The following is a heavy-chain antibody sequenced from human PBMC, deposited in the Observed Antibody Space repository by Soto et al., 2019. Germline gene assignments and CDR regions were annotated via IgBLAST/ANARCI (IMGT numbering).Heavy chain of an antibody. Sequence: PGGSLRLSCAASRLSVVGSYMNWFRHSPQKGLEWISVIYPGDNTFYAESLRGRFTISRDRSKNTVSLQINSLRAEDTAVYYCARLPGAFYYDTSDYDFLDYWGQGALVTVSS. J-gene: IGHJ4*02. CDR1: RLSVVGSY. CDR3: ARLPGAFYYDTSDYDFLDY. CDR2: IYPGDNT. V-gene: IGHV3-53*01. D-gene: IGHD3-22*01.